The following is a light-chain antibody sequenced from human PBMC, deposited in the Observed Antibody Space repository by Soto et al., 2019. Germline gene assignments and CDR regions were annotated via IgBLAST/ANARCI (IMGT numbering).Light chain of an antibody. CDR1: QSISSW. CDR2: NAS. J-gene: IGKJ1*01. CDR3: QQYATFPWT. Sequence: DIQMTQSPSTLSASVGDRVTIACRASQSISSWLAWYQQKPGKAPQLLIYNASSLQSGVPSRFRGSGSGTEFTLTISSLQPDDFATYCCQQYATFPWTFGQGTKVDIK. V-gene: IGKV1-5*01.